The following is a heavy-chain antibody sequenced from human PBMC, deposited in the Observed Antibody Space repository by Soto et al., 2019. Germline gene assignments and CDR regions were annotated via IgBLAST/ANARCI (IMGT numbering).Heavy chain of an antibody. CDR3: ANRGYSYGFVIY. J-gene: IGHJ4*02. V-gene: IGHV1-69*02. D-gene: IGHD5-18*01. CDR1: GGTFSSYT. Sequence: QVQLVQSAAEVKKPGSSVKVSCKASGGTFSSYTFSWVRQAPGQGLEWMGRIIPMLGIANYAQKFQGRVTITADKSTSTAYMELSSLRSEDTAVYYCANRGYSYGFVIYWGQGTLVTVSS. CDR2: IIPMLGIA.